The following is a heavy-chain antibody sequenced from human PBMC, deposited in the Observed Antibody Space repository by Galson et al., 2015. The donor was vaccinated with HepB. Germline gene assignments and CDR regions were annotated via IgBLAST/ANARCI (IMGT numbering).Heavy chain of an antibody. D-gene: IGHD6-6*01. CDR2: INPNSGGT. V-gene: IGHV1-2*02. J-gene: IGHJ6*03. Sequence: SVKVSCKASGYTFTGYYMHWVRQAPGQGLEWMGWINPNSGGTNYAQKFQGRVTMTRDTSISTAYMELSRLRSDDTAVYYCAISSIAARAILGNYYMDVWGKGTTVTVFS. CDR3: AISSIAARAILGNYYMDV. CDR1: GYTFTGYY.